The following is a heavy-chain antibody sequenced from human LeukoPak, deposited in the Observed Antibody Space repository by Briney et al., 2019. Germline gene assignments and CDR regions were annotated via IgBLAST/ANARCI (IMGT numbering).Heavy chain of an antibody. D-gene: IGHD7-27*01. V-gene: IGHV1-8*01. J-gene: IGHJ4*02. Sequence: ASVKVSCKASGYTFTSYDFNWVRQATGQRPEWMGWMSPNSGDTGYAQKFQGRVTMTRNTSISTAYMELCSLRSDDTAVYYCARGPPNWGYDYWGPGTLVTVSS. CDR1: GYTFTSYD. CDR2: MSPNSGDT. CDR3: ARGPPNWGYDY.